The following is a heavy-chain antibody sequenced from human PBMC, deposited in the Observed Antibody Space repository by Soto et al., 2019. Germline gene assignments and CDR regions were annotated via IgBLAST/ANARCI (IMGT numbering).Heavy chain of an antibody. CDR3: AIPSGGATYYFEY. V-gene: IGHV3-48*02. CDR2: ISSSNSII. Sequence: GGSLRLSCAASGFTFSSYSMNWVRQAPGKGLEWVSYISSSNSIIYYADSVKGRFTISRDSAKNSLYLQMNSLRDEDTAVYYCAIPSGGATYYFEYWGQGTLVTVSS. J-gene: IGHJ4*02. CDR1: GFTFSSYS. D-gene: IGHD1-26*01.